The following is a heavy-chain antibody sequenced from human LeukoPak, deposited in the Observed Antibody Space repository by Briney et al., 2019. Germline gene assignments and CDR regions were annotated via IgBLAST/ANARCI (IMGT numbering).Heavy chain of an antibody. V-gene: IGHV3-33*08. CDR1: GFTFSSYG. Sequence: PGRSLRLSCAASGFTFSSYGMHWVRQAPGKGLEWVAVIWYDGSNKYYADSVEGRFTISRDNSKNTLYLQMNSLRAEDTAVYYCARESPYGDYNYWGQGTLVTVSS. CDR2: IWYDGSNK. CDR3: ARESPYGDYNY. J-gene: IGHJ4*02. D-gene: IGHD4-17*01.